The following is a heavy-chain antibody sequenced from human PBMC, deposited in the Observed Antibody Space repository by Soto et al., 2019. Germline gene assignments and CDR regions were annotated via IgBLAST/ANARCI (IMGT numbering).Heavy chain of an antibody. D-gene: IGHD4-17*01. J-gene: IGHJ3*02. CDR1: GYTFISYG. CDR2: ISAYNGNI. Sequence: GASVKVSCKASGYTFISYGISWVRQAPGQGLEWMGGISAYNGNINYAQELQGRVTMTTDTSTRTAYMEMRSLRAEDTALYYCAKIPVDYGDYGAFDIWGQGTMVTVS. CDR3: AKIPVDYGDYGAFDI. V-gene: IGHV1-18*01.